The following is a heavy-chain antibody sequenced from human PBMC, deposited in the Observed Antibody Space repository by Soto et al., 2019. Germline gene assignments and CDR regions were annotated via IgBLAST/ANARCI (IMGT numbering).Heavy chain of an antibody. J-gene: IGHJ4*02. CDR3: ATMGTPATGLYYFDY. CDR1: GGSISSGNYY. V-gene: IGHV4-30-4*01. D-gene: IGHD5-18*01. Sequence: QVQLQGSGPGLVKPSQTLSLTCTVSGGSISSGNYYWSWIRQPPGKGLEWIGFISYSGSTYYSLSLNSRVTISVDTSKNQFSLNLSSVTAADTAVYYCATMGTPATGLYYFDYWGQGTLVTVSS. CDR2: ISYSGST.